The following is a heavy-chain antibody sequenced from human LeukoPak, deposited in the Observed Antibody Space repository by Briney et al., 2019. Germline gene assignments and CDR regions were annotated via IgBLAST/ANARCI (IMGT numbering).Heavy chain of an antibody. CDR1: GYTLTELS. J-gene: IGHJ3*02. CDR3: ARDGVSGPDYDILTGYVGDAFDI. CDR2: FDPEDGET. D-gene: IGHD3-9*01. V-gene: IGHV1-24*01. Sequence: ASVKVSCKVSGYTLTELSMHWVRQAPGKGLEWMGGFDPEDGETIYAQKFQGRVTMTEDTSTDTAYMELSSLRSEDTAVYYCARDGVSGPDYDILTGYVGDAFDIWGQGTMVTVSS.